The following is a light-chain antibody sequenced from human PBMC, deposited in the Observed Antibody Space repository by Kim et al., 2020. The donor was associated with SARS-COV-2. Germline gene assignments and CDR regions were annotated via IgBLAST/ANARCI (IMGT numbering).Light chain of an antibody. J-gene: IGLJ3*02. CDR3: AAWDASLNGL. CDR2: SNN. V-gene: IGLV1-44*01. CDR1: SSNIGSNT. Sequence: VLSQPPSASGTPGQRVTISCSGGSSNIGSNTVNWYQQFPGTAPKLLIYSNNRRPSGVPDRFSGSKSGTSASLAISGLQSEDEAVYYCAAWDASLNGLFGGGTQLTVL.